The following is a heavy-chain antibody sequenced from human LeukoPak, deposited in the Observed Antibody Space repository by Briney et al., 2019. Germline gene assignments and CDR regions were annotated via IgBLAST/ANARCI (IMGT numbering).Heavy chain of an antibody. CDR1: GYTFTGYY. CDR3: ARDSGSGSYAWFDP. Sequence: ASVKVSCKASGYTFTGYYMHWVRQAPGQGLEWMGWINPNSGGTNYAQKFQGWVTMTRDTSISTAYMELSRLRSDDTAVYYCARDSGSGSYAWFDPWGQGTLVTVSS. D-gene: IGHD3-10*01. J-gene: IGHJ5*02. V-gene: IGHV1-2*04. CDR2: INPNSGGT.